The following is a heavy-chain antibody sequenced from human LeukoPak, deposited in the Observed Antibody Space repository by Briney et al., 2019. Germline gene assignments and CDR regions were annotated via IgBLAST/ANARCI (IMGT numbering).Heavy chain of an antibody. Sequence: ASVKVSCKASGGTFSSYAISWVRQAPGQGLEWMGGIIPIFGTANYAQKLQGRVTITTDESTSTAYMELSTLRSEDTAVYYCARGPRRDGYNVGFDYYMDVWGKGTTVTVSS. D-gene: IGHD5-24*01. V-gene: IGHV1-69*05. CDR3: ARGPRRDGYNVGFDYYMDV. CDR2: IIPIFGTA. CDR1: GGTFSSYA. J-gene: IGHJ6*03.